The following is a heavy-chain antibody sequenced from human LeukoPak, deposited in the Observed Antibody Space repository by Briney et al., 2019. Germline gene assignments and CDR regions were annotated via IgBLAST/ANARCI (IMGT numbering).Heavy chain of an antibody. CDR2: IGTIISTT. D-gene: IGHD6-19*01. CDR1: GFTFGSYE. Sequence: GGSLRLSCAASGFTFGSYEMTWVRQAPGKGLEWVSYIGTIISTTYYADSVKGRFTVSRDDAKSSLYLQMSSLRAEDTAVYYCARNVYDLRGQWLVPGFDYWGQGTLVTVSS. V-gene: IGHV3-48*03. J-gene: IGHJ4*02. CDR3: ARNVYDLRGQWLVPGFDY.